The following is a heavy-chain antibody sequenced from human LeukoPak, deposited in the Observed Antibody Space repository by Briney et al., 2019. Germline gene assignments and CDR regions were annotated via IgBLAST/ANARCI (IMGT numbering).Heavy chain of an antibody. CDR3: ARDGSGSRRASDI. CDR2: INPSSVST. V-gene: IGHV1-46*01. D-gene: IGHD3-10*01. Sequence: ASVKVSCKAFGCTITNYYMHWVRQAPGQGLEWMGLINPSSVSTSYPQKFQGRVTMTRDTSTSTVYMELSSLRSEDTAVYYCARDGSGSRRASDIWGQGTMVTVSS. J-gene: IGHJ3*02. CDR1: GCTITNYY.